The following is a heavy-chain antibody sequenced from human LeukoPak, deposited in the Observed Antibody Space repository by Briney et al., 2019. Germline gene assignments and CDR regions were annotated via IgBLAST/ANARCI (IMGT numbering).Heavy chain of an antibody. J-gene: IGHJ4*02. D-gene: IGHD6-6*01. CDR1: RYTFTGYY. Sequence: ASVKVSCKASRYTFTGYYMHRVRQAPGQGLEWMGWINPNSGGTSYAQKFQGRVTMTRDTSISTAYMELSRLRSDDTAVYYCASSSSSARDRFDYWGQGTLVTVSS. V-gene: IGHV1-2*02. CDR3: ASSSSSARDRFDY. CDR2: INPNSGGT.